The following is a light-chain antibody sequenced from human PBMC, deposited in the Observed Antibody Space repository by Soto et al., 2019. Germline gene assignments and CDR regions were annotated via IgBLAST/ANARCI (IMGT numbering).Light chain of an antibody. Sequence: QSALTQPASVSGSPGQSITISCTGTSSDVGGYNYVSWYQQHPGKAPKLMIYDVSNRPSGVSNRFSGSKSGNTASLTISGLKAEDETDYSCASYTSGSTLAFGTGTKLAVL. CDR3: ASYTSGSTLA. CDR1: SSDVGGYNY. CDR2: DVS. J-gene: IGLJ1*01. V-gene: IGLV2-14*01.